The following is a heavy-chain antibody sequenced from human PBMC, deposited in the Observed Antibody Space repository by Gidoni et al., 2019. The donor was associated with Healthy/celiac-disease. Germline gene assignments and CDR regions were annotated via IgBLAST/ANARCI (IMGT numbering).Heavy chain of an antibody. J-gene: IGHJ4*02. Sequence: QVQLVESGGGVVQPGRSLRPSCAASGFPFSSYGRHWVRQAPGKGLEWVAVISYDGSNKYYADSVKGRFTISRDNSKNTLYLQMNSLRAEDTAVYYCAKVDYYGSGSYLIDYWGQGTLVTVSS. D-gene: IGHD3-10*01. CDR2: ISYDGSNK. CDR3: AKVDYYGSGSYLIDY. V-gene: IGHV3-30*18. CDR1: GFPFSSYG.